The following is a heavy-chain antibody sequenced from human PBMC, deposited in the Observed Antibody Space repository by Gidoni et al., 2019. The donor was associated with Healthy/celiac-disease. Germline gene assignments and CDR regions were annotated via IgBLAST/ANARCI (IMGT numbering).Heavy chain of an antibody. D-gene: IGHD6-13*01. CDR1: GGSFSGYY. V-gene: IGHV4-34*01. CDR3: ARGLSWYRGRGFDP. Sequence: QVQLQQWGAGLLKPSETLSLTCAVYGGSFSGYYWSWIRQPPGKGLEWIGEINHSGSTNYSPSLKSRVTISVDTSKNQFSLKLSSVTAADTAVYYCARGLSWYRGRGFDPWGQGTLVTVSS. CDR2: INHSGST. J-gene: IGHJ5*02.